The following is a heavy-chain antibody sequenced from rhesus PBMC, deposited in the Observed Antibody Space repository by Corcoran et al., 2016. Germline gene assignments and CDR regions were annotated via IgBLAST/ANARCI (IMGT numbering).Heavy chain of an antibody. J-gene: IGHJ4*01. CDR2: IYWDDDK. CDR1: GFSLSTSGMG. V-gene: IGHV2S1*01. D-gene: IGHD4-29*01. Sequence: QVTLKESGPALVKPTQTLTLTCTFSGFSLSTSGMGVVWIRKPPGKALYWVAKIYWDDDKYYSTSLKTRLTISKDTSKNQVILTMTNMDPVDTATYYCARGGTGTTVATTVAFDYWGQGVLVTVSS. CDR3: ARGGTGTTVATTVAFDY.